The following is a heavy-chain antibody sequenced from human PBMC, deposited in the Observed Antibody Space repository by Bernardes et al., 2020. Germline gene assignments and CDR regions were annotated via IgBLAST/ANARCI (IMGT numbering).Heavy chain of an antibody. Sequence: GGSLRLSCAASGFTFDDYAMHWVRQAPGKGLEWVSGISWNSGSIGYADSVKGRFTISRDNAKNSLYLQMNSLRAEDTALYYCAKDWSGYGDYYGMDVWGQGTTVTVSS. D-gene: IGHD4-17*01. CDR2: ISWNSGSI. J-gene: IGHJ6*02. V-gene: IGHV3-9*01. CDR3: AKDWSGYGDYYGMDV. CDR1: GFTFDDYA.